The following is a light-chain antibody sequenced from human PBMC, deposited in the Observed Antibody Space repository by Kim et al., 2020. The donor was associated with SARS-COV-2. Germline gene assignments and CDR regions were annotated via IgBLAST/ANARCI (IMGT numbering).Light chain of an antibody. CDR1: KLGDKY. J-gene: IGLJ3*02. CDR2: QDS. V-gene: IGLV3-1*01. Sequence: SYELTQPPSVFVSPGQTASITCSGDKLGDKYACWYQQKPGQSPVLVIYQDSKRPSGIPERFSGSNSGNTATLTISGTQAMYEADYYCQAWDSSTHWVFGGGTQLTVL. CDR3: QAWDSSTHWV.